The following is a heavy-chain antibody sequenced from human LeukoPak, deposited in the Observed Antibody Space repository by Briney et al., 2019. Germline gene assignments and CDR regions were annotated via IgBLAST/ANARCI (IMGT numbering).Heavy chain of an antibody. V-gene: IGHV4-34*01. CDR1: GGSFSGYY. J-gene: IGHJ3*02. Sequence: NASETLSLTCAVYGGSFSGYYWSWIRQPPGKGLEWIGEINHSGSTNYNPSLKSRVTISVDTSKNQFSLKLSSVTAADTAVYYCARSSVVVVAATALDIWGQGTMVTVSS. CDR3: ARSSVVVVAATALDI. CDR2: INHSGST. D-gene: IGHD2-15*01.